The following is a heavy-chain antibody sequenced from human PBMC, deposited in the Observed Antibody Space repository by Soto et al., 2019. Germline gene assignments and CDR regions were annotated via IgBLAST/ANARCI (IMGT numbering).Heavy chain of an antibody. Sequence: EVQLLESGGGLVQPGGSLRLSCAASGFVFSSYAMSWVRQAPGKGLEWVSAISGSGTTAYYADSVKGRFIFSRDNPKNTMYLQMNSLRAEDRAVYFCAVTNVGWFSAFEIWGQGTVVTVSS. CDR1: GFVFSSYA. CDR3: AVTNVGWFSAFEI. J-gene: IGHJ3*02. V-gene: IGHV3-23*01. D-gene: IGHD6-19*01. CDR2: ISGSGTTA.